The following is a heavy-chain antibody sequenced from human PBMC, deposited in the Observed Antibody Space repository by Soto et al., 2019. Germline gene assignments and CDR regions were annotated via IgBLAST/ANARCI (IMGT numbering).Heavy chain of an antibody. Sequence: QVQPQESGPGLVKPSGTLSLTCAVSGASISSRNWWTWVRQPPGKGLEWIGEIFHTGGTNYSPSLKSRVTISVDKSKNQFSLKMTSVTAADTALYFCAKTGDGDPIDSWGQGTLVTVSS. V-gene: IGHV4-4*02. CDR3: AKTGDGDPIDS. CDR2: IFHTGGT. CDR1: GASISSRNW. D-gene: IGHD7-27*01. J-gene: IGHJ4*02.